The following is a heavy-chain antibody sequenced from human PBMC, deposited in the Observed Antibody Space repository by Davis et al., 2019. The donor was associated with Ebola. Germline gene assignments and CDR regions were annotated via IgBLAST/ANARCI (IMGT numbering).Heavy chain of an antibody. V-gene: IGHV3-30*04. Sequence: GWSLRLSCAASGFTFSSYAMHWVRQAPGKGLEWVAVISYDGSNKYYADSVKGRFTISRDNSKNTLYLQMSSLRAEDTAVYYCARDLPGGDWYFDLWGRGTLVTVSS. J-gene: IGHJ2*01. CDR2: ISYDGSNK. CDR1: GFTFSSYA. D-gene: IGHD1-14*01. CDR3: ARDLPGGDWYFDL.